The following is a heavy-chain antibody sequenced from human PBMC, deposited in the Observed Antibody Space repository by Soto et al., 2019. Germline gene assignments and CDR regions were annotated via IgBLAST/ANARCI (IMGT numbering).Heavy chain of an antibody. Sequence: QITLKESGPTLVKPTQTLTLTCTFSGFSLSTIGVGVGWIRQPPGKALEWLALIYWDDDKRYSPSLKSRLTITKDTSKSHVVLTKTNMDPVDTATYYCEHQSPKGGFGAVGMEVWGQGTSV. D-gene: IGHD3-10*01. V-gene: IGHV2-5*02. CDR1: GFSLSTIGVG. CDR2: IYWDDDK. J-gene: IGHJ6*01. CDR3: EHQSPKGGFGAVGMEV.